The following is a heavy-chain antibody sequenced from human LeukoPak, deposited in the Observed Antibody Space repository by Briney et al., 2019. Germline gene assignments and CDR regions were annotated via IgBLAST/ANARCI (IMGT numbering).Heavy chain of an antibody. Sequence: SETLSLTCTVSGGSISSYYWSWIRQPPGKGLEWMGYIHYSGSTNYSPSLKSRVTISVDTSNNQFSLKLSSVTAADTAVYYCARLRGKVVAATGYFDYWGQGTLVTVSS. J-gene: IGHJ4*02. D-gene: IGHD2-15*01. CDR1: GGSISSYY. CDR3: ARLRGKVVAATGYFDY. V-gene: IGHV4-59*08. CDR2: IHYSGST.